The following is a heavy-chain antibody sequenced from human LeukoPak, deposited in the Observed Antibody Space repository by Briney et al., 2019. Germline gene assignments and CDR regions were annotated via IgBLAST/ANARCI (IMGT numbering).Heavy chain of an antibody. Sequence: GPSVKVSCKASGYTFTGYYMHWVRQAPRQGLEWMGWMNPRTGVTNYAQNFQGRVTMTRDTSISTAYMELTRLTSDDAALYYCATSSGYSTTWGAFDIWGQGTMVTVSS. CDR2: MNPRTGVT. CDR1: GYTFTGYY. CDR3: ATSSGYSTTWGAFDI. D-gene: IGHD6-13*01. J-gene: IGHJ3*02. V-gene: IGHV1-2*02.